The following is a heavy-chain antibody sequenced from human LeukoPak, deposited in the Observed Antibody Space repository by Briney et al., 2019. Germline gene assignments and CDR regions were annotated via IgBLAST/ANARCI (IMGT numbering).Heavy chain of an antibody. J-gene: IGHJ4*02. CDR3: ARVRSSGAHGSFDY. CDR1: GFTFSSYS. V-gene: IGHV3-21*01. Sequence: GGSLRLSCVASGFTFSSYSMNWVRQAPGKGLEWVSSISSSSSYIYYADSVKGRFTISRDNAKNSLYLQMNSLRAEDTAVYYCARVRSSGAHGSFDYWGQGTLVTVSS. D-gene: IGHD6-6*01. CDR2: ISSSSSYI.